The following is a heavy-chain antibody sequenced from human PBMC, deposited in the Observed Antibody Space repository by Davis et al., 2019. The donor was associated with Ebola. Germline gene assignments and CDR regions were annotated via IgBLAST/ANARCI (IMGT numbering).Heavy chain of an antibody. V-gene: IGHV4-34*01. J-gene: IGHJ4*02. D-gene: IGHD2-21*01. Sequence: PSETLSLTCAVYGGSFSGYYWSWIRQPPGKGLEWIGEINHSGSTNYNPSLKSRVTISVDTSKNQFSLKLSSVTAADTAVYYCARSLGRIATFDYWGQGTLVTVSS. CDR2: INHSGST. CDR3: ARSLGRIATFDY. CDR1: GGSFSGYY.